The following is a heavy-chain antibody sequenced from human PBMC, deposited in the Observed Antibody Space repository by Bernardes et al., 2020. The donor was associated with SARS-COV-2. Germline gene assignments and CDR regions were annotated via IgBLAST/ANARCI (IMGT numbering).Heavy chain of an antibody. J-gene: IGHJ6*02. CDR1: GGSVSSGSYY. Sequence: TLSLTCTVSGGSVSSGSYYWSWIRQPPGKGLEWIGYIYYSGSTNYNPSLKSRVTISVDTSKNQFSLKLSSVTAADTAVYYCARDSRHYDFWSGYYTDYYYYGMDVWGQGTTVTVSS. CDR3: ARDSRHYDFWSGYYTDYYYYGMDV. V-gene: IGHV4-61*01. CDR2: IYYSGST. D-gene: IGHD3-3*01.